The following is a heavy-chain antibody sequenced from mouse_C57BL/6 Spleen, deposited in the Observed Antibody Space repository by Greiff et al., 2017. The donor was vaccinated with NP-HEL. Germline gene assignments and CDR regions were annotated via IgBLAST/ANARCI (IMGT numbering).Heavy chain of an antibody. J-gene: IGHJ2*01. CDR2: IYPGDGDT. D-gene: IGHD1-1*01. CDR1: GYAFSSYW. Sequence: QVQLKESGAELVKPGASVKISCKASGYAFSSYWMNWVKQRPGKGLEWIGQIYPGDGDTNYNGKFKGEATLTADKSSSTAYMQLSSLTSEDSAVYFCARFTTVEYYFDYWGQGTTLTVSS. V-gene: IGHV1-80*01. CDR3: ARFTTVEYYFDY.